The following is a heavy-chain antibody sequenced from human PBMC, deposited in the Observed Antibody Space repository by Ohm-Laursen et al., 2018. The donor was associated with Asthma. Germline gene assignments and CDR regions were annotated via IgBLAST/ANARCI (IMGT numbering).Heavy chain of an antibody. Sequence: SLRLSCAASGFTFTTFWMHWVRQAPGKGLVWVSRINSDGRNTIYADSVKGRFTISRDNAKNSLYLQMNSLRAEDTAVYYCARDSVDTAMDHEPVDYWGQGTLVTVSS. D-gene: IGHD5-18*01. V-gene: IGHV3-74*01. CDR3: ARDSVDTAMDHEPVDY. CDR2: INSDGRNT. J-gene: IGHJ4*02. CDR1: GFTFTTFW.